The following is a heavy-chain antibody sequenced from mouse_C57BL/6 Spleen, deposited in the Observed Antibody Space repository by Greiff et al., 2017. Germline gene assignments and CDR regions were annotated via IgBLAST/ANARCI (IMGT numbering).Heavy chain of an antibody. J-gene: IGHJ2*01. CDR2: ISSGSSTS. CDR3: ARAHYGSPLDY. CDR1: GFTFRDYG. V-gene: IGHV5-17*01. Sequence: EVKLVASGGGLVKPGGSLQLSCAASGFTFRDYGMHWVRQAPEKGLEWVAYISSGSSTSYYADTVKGRFTISIDNAKHTLFLQMTSLMSEDTAMYYCARAHYGSPLDYWGQGTTLAVSS. D-gene: IGHD1-1*01.